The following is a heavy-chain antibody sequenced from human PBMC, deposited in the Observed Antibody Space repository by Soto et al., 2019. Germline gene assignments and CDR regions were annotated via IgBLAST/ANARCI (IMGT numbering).Heavy chain of an antibody. CDR2: MNPNSGNT. CDR3: ARGIAAAGYNWFDP. CDR1: GYTFTSYD. D-gene: IGHD6-13*01. J-gene: IGHJ5*02. V-gene: IGHV1-8*01. Sequence: ASVKVSGKASGYTFTSYDINWVRQATGQGLEWMGWMNPNSGNTGYAQKFQGRVTMTRNTSISTAYMELSSLRSEDTAVYYCARGIAAAGYNWFDPWGQGTLVTVSS.